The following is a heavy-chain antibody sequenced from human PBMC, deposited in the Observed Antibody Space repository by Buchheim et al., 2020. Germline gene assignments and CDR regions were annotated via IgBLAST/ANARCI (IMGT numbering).Heavy chain of an antibody. J-gene: IGHJ5*02. D-gene: IGHD5-12*01. Sequence: QVQLQESGPGLVKPSQTLSLTCTVSGGSISSGGYYWSWIRQPPGKGLEYIGGILASGSIRYNPSLKSRVTISADASKNQVSLELRSVTAADTAVYYCTRQKVAPTNWFDPWGLGTL. V-gene: IGHV4-39*01. CDR3: TRQKVAPTNWFDP. CDR2: ILASGSI. CDR1: GGSISSGGYY.